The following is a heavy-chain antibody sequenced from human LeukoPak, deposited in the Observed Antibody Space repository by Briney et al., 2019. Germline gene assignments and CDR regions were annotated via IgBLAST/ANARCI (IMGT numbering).Heavy chain of an antibody. CDR2: ISGSGGTT. J-gene: IGHJ4*02. CDR3: AKVPIVVVPAAMRDIDY. V-gene: IGHV3-23*01. Sequence: GGSLRLSCAASGFTFSSYAMSWVRQAPGKGLEWASAISGSGGTTYYADSVKGRFTISRDNSKNTLYLQMNSLRAEDTAVYYCAKVPIVVVPAAMRDIDYWGQGTLVTVSS. D-gene: IGHD2-2*01. CDR1: GFTFSSYA.